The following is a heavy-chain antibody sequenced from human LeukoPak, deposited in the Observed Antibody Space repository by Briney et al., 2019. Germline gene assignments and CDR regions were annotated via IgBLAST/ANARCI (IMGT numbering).Heavy chain of an antibody. Sequence: ASVKVSCKASGYTFTSYAMHWVRQAPGQRLEWMGWINAGNGYTKYSQKFQGRVTISRDTSASTAYMELSSLRSEDTAVYYCARGASEYSSSWYYFDYWGQGTLVTVSS. D-gene: IGHD6-13*01. CDR3: ARGASEYSSSWYYFDY. J-gene: IGHJ4*02. V-gene: IGHV1-3*01. CDR1: GYTFTSYA. CDR2: INAGNGYT.